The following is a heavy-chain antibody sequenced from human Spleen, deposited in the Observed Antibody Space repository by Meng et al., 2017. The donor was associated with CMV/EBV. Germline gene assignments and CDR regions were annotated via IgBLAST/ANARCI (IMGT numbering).Heavy chain of an antibody. CDR1: GFSFTNYF. V-gene: IGHV1-46*01. CDR3: AREQEVEGMDV. D-gene: IGHD1-1*01. J-gene: IGHJ6*02. CDR2: VNPGGGGT. Sequence: ASVKVSCKTSGFSFTNYFMHWVRQAPGQGLEWMGLVNPGGGGTSYAQKFQGRVTMTRDTSTSTLYMELSSLKSEDTAVYYCAREQEVEGMDVWGQGTTVTVSS.